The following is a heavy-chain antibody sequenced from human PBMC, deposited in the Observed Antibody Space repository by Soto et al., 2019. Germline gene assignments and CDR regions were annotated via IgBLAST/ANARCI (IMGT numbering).Heavy chain of an antibody. D-gene: IGHD3-22*01. CDR2: ISYDGSNK. CDR3: ARQDSSGYPPNNWFDP. Sequence: GGSLRLSCAASGFTFSSYAMHWVRQAPGKGLEWVAVISYDGSNKYYADSVKGRFATSRDNSKNTLYLQMNSLRAEDTAVYYCARQDSSGYPPNNWFDPWGQGTLVTVSS. V-gene: IGHV3-30*09. CDR1: GFTFSSYA. J-gene: IGHJ5*02.